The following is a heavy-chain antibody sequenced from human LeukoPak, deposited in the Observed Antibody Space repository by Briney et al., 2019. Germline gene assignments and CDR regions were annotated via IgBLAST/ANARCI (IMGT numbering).Heavy chain of an antibody. CDR1: GGSFSGYY. V-gene: IGHV4-34*01. J-gene: IGHJ4*02. Sequence: SETLSLTCAVYGGSFSGYYWSWIRQPPGKGLEWIGEINHSGSTSYNPSLKSRVTISVDTSKNQFSLKLSSVTAADTAVYYRARLTGPSYYFDYWGQGTLVTVSS. CDR3: ARLTGPSYYFDY. CDR2: INHSGST. D-gene: IGHD7-27*01.